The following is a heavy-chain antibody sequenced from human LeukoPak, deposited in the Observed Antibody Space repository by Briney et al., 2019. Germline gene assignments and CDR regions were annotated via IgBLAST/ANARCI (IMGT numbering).Heavy chain of an antibody. CDR2: IDWDDDK. V-gene: IGHV2-70*01. D-gene: IGHD3-22*01. CDR1: GFSLSTSGMC. CDR3: ARIRSSYYYDRMLYFDY. J-gene: IGHJ4*02. Sequence: SGPTLVNPTQTLTLTCTFSGFSLSTSGMCVSWIRQPPGKALEWLALIDWDDDKYYSTSLKTRLTISKDTSKNQVVLTMTNMDPVDTATYYCARIRSSYYYDRMLYFDYWGQGTLVTVSS.